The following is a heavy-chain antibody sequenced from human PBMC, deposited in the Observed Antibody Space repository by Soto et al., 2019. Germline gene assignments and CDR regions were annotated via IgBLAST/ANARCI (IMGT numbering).Heavy chain of an antibody. Sequence: PGGSLRLSCAASGFTFSSYSMNWVRQAPGKGLEWVSSISSSSSYIYYADSVKGRFTISRDNAKNSLYLQMNSLRAEDTAVYYCARDNTSSGYIDYWGQGTLVTVSS. CDR3: ARDNTSSGYIDY. V-gene: IGHV3-21*01. D-gene: IGHD3-22*01. CDR2: ISSSSSYI. J-gene: IGHJ4*02. CDR1: GFTFSSYS.